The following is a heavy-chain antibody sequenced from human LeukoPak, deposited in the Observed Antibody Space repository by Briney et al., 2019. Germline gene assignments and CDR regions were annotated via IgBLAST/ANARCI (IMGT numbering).Heavy chain of an antibody. J-gene: IGHJ4*02. V-gene: IGHV4-59*08. D-gene: IGHD2-21*02. CDR2: IYYSGST. CDR1: GGSISSYY. CDR3: ARQEVVTALAPFDY. Sequence: SETLSLTCTVSGGSISSYYWSWIRQPPGKGLEWIGYIYYSGSTNYNPSLKSRVTISVDTSKNQFSLKLSSVTAADTAVYYCARQEVVTALAPFDYWGQGTLVTVS.